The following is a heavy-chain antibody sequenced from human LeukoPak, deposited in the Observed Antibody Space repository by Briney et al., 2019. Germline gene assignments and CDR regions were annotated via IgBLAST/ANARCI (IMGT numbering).Heavy chain of an antibody. V-gene: IGHV1-69*01. J-gene: IGHJ3*02. Sequence: SVKVSCKASGGTFSSYAISWVRQAPGQGLEWMGGIIPIFGTANYAQKFQGRVTITADESTSTAYMELSSLRSEDTAVYYCARDRALYSSSLDAFDIWGQGTMVTVSS. CDR2: IIPIFGTA. CDR3: ARDRALYSSSLDAFDI. CDR1: GGTFSSYA. D-gene: IGHD6-13*01.